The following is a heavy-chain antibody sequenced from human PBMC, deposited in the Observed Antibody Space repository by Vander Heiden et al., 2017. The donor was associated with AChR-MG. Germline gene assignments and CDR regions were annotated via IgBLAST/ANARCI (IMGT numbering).Heavy chain of an antibody. J-gene: IGHJ4*02. V-gene: IGHV3-9*01. CDR1: GFTFEDYA. CDR3: AKDTGSSGWEYFDY. D-gene: IGHD6-19*01. CDR2: ISWNSGSI. Sequence: EVQLVEPGGGLVQPGRPLSLSCAAYGFTFEDYAMHWVRQAPGKGREWVSGISWNSGSIGYADSVKGRVTISRDNAKNSLYLQMNSLRAEDTALYYCAKDTGSSGWEYFDYWGQGTLVTVSS.